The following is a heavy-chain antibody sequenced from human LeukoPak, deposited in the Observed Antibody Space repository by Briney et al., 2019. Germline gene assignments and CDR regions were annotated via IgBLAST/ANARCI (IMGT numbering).Heavy chain of an antibody. J-gene: IGHJ4*02. CDR1: GYTFTNNY. Sequence: GASVKVSCKASGYTFTNNYLHWVRQAPGQGLEWMGMIYPRDGSTSYAQNFQGRVTVTRDTSTTTVHMELRGLRPEDTAVYYCARDQEGFDYWGQGTVVTVSS. V-gene: IGHV1-46*01. CDR2: IYPRDGST. CDR3: ARDQEGFDY.